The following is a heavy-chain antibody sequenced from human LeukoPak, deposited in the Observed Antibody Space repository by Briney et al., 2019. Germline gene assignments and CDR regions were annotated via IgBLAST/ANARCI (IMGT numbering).Heavy chain of an antibody. CDR3: ARGRPHGNDY. CDR1: GFTFSSYW. Sequence: TGGSLRLSCAASGFTFSSYWMNWVRQAPGKGRVWVSRIASDGSSTTYADSVKGRFSISRDNAKTTLYLQMNSLRVEDTAVYYCARGRPHGNDYWGQGTLVTVSS. J-gene: IGHJ4*02. V-gene: IGHV3-74*01. CDR2: IASDGSST. D-gene: IGHD4-23*01.